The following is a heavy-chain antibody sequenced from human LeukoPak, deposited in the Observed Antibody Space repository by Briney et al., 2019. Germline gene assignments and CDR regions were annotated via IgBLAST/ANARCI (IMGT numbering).Heavy chain of an antibody. J-gene: IGHJ4*02. V-gene: IGHV3-9*01. D-gene: IGHD3-10*01. Sequence: GRSLRLSCAASGFTFDDYAMHWVRQAPGKGLEWVSGISWNSGSIGYADSVKGRFTISRDNAKNSLYLQMNSLRAEDTALYYCAKGLGYGSGSYGDYWGQGTLVTVSS. CDR3: AKGLGYGSGSYGDY. CDR1: GFTFDDYA. CDR2: ISWNSGSI.